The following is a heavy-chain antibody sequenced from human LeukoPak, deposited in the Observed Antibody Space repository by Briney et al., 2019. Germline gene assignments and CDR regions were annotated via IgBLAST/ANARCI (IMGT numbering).Heavy chain of an antibody. V-gene: IGHV1-2*02. CDR3: ARDLGLTGDLFDY. D-gene: IGHD7-27*01. Sequence: ASVKVSCTAYGYSFTDYFIHWVRQAPGQGLEWMGWINPNRGGTKYAQKFQGRVTMTRDTSISTAYMEMTGLTSDDTAVYYCARDLGLTGDLFDYWGQGTLVTVSS. CDR2: INPNRGGT. CDR1: GYSFTDYF. J-gene: IGHJ4*02.